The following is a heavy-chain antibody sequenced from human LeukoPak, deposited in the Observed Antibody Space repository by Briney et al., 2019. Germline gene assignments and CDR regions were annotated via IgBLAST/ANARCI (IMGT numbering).Heavy chain of an antibody. D-gene: IGHD6-13*01. CDR3: ARDPHSSRGY. Sequence: PSETLSLTCTVSGGSISSHYWSWIRQPPGKGLEWIGYIYYSGSTNYNPSLKSRVTISVDTSKNQFSLKLSSVTAADTAVYYCARDPHSSRGYWGQGALVTVSS. CDR1: GGSISSHY. J-gene: IGHJ4*02. V-gene: IGHV4-59*11. CDR2: IYYSGST.